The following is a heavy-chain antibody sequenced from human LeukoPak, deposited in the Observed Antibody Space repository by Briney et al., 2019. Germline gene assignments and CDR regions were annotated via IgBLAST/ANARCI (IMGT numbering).Heavy chain of an antibody. D-gene: IGHD3-10*02. V-gene: IGHV4-61*02. J-gene: IGHJ3*02. Sequence: PSQTLSLTCTVSGGSISSGSYYWSWIRQPAGKGLEWIGRIYTSGSTNYNPSLKSRVTISVDTSKNQFSLKLSSVTAADTAVYYCASVPKPRGAFDIWGQGTMVTVSS. CDR2: IYTSGST. CDR3: ASVPKPRGAFDI. CDR1: GGSISSGSYY.